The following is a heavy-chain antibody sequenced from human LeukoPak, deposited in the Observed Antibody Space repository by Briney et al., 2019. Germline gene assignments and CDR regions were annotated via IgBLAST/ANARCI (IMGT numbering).Heavy chain of an antibody. J-gene: IGHJ5*02. D-gene: IGHD6-13*01. CDR2: INPNSGGT. Sequence: ASVKVSCKASGYTFTGYSMHWVRQAPVQGLEWMGRINPNSGGTNYAQKFQGRVTMTRDTSISTAYMELSSLRSDDTAVYYCARDRLAAGGSGAWGQGTLVTVSS. V-gene: IGHV1-2*06. CDR1: GYTFTGYS. CDR3: ARDRLAAGGSGA.